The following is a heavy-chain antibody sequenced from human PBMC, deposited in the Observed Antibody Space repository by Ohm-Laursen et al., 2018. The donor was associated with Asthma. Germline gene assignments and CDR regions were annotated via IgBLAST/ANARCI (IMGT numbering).Heavy chain of an antibody. CDR3: AKDTSRYCSSTSCYGMDV. Sequence: SLRLPCAASGFTFDDDAMHWVRQAPGKGLEWVSGISWNSGSIGYADSVKGRFTISRDNAKNSLYLQMNSLRAEDTALYYCAKDTSRYCSSTSCYGMDVWGQGTTVTVSS. J-gene: IGHJ6*02. V-gene: IGHV3-9*01. CDR2: ISWNSGSI. CDR1: GFTFDDDA. D-gene: IGHD2-2*01.